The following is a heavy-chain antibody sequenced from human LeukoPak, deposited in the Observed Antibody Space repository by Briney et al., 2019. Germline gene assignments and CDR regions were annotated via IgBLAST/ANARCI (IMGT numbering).Heavy chain of an antibody. CDR3: AHFHSSGSYGMDG. CDR1: GFSLSPSGVG. V-gene: IGHV2-5*01. J-gene: IGHJ6*02. D-gene: IGHD3-22*01. CDR2: IFSNDDK. Sequence: SGPPLVNPTQTLALTCTFSGFSLSPSGVGVGWSRPPPGKALEWLALIFSNDDKRYSTSLKSRVTITKDTSKNQVVLTMTNMDPVDTATYYCAHFHSSGSYGMDGWGQGTTVTVSS.